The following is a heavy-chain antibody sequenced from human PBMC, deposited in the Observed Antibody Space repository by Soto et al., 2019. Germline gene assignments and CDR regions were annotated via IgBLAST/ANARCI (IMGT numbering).Heavy chain of an antibody. Sequence: QITLKESGPTLVKPTETLTLTCTVSGFPLSARGVGVGWIRQPPGKDLEWLAVIYWNDDKRYSPSLKSRLTITKDPSKNQVVLTMTNTDTVDTAKYYCAHSPWGSAPDSWGQGTLVTVSS. CDR2: IYWNDDK. V-gene: IGHV2-5*01. CDR1: GFPLSARGVG. CDR3: AHSPWGSAPDS. J-gene: IGHJ4*02. D-gene: IGHD3-16*01.